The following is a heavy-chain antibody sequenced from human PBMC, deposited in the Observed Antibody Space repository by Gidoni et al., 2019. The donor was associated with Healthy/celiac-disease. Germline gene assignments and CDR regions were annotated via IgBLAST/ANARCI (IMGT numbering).Heavy chain of an antibody. CDR3: AKGGDSNYVGLGYYYYGMDV. J-gene: IGHJ6*02. D-gene: IGHD4-4*01. CDR2: ISGSGGST. CDR1: GFTFSSSA. V-gene: IGHV3-23*01. Sequence: EVQLLESGGGLVQPGGSLRLSCAASGFTFSSSAMRWVRQAPGKGLEWVSAISGSGGSTYYADSVKGRFTISRDNSKNTLYLQMNSLRAEDTAVYYCAKGGDSNYVGLGYYYYGMDVWGQGTTVTVSS.